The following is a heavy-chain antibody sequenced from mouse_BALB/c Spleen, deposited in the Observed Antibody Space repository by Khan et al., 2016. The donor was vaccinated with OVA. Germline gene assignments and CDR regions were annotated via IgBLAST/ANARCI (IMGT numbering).Heavy chain of an antibody. J-gene: IGHJ3*01. CDR3: ARGNYYGSSSWFGY. D-gene: IGHD1-1*01. Sequence: QVQLQQSGAELMKPGASVKISCKATGYTFSSYWIEWVKQWPGHGFEWIGEILPGSGCNNYNEKFKGKATFTADTSSNTAYMQLSNLTSDDSAVYYCARGNYYGSSSWFGYWGQGTLVTVSA. V-gene: IGHV1-9*01. CDR2: ILPGSGCN. CDR1: GYTFSSYW.